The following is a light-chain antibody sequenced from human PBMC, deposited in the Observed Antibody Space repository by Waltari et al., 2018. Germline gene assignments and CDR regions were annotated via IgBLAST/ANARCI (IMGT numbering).Light chain of an antibody. CDR1: QNILYSSKSKKY. V-gene: IGKV4-1*01. CDR2: WAS. Sequence: DIVMTQSPDSLAVSLGERATSNSKSSQNILYSSKSKKYLAWYQNKPGKPPKLLIYWASTRESGVPDRFSGSGSETDFTLTISSLQAEDVAVYYCQQYYSIPYTFGQGTKLEIK. J-gene: IGKJ2*01. CDR3: QQYYSIPYT.